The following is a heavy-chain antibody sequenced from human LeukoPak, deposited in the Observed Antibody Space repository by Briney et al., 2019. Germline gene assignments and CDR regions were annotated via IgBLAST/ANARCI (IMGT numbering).Heavy chain of an antibody. J-gene: IGHJ4*02. CDR1: GFTCSSFA. Sequence: GGCLRLSRAAPGFTCSSFAMHWVRQAPGKGLEYVSGISSNGGSTYYANSVKGRFTISRDNSKNTLYLQMGSLRAEDMAVCYCARDWTLDYWGQGTLVTVSS. CDR2: ISSNGGST. CDR3: ARDWTLDY. V-gene: IGHV3-64*01. D-gene: IGHD1-1*01.